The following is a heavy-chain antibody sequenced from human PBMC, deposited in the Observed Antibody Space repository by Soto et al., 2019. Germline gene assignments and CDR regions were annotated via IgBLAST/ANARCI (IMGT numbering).Heavy chain of an antibody. CDR2: IYYSGSS. CDR1: GGSISSYY. V-gene: IGHV4-59*01. Sequence: SETLSLTCTVSGGSISSYYWSWIRQAPGKGLEWIGFIYYSGSSSYNPSLKSRVTISVDTSKNQFSLKLSSVTAADTAVYYCARYSGTYYVYWGQGILVTAPQ. D-gene: IGHD1-26*01. CDR3: ARYSGTYYVY. J-gene: IGHJ4*02.